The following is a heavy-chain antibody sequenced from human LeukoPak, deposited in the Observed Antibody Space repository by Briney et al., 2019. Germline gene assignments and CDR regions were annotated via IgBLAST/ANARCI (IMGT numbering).Heavy chain of an antibody. CDR2: INHSGST. J-gene: IGHJ4*02. D-gene: IGHD2-15*01. V-gene: IGHV4-34*01. CDR3: ARDRYCSGGNCSPPYYFDY. Sequence: SETLSLTCAVYGGSFSGYYWSWIRQPPGKGLEWIGEINHSGSTNYNPSLKSRVTISVDTSKNQFSLKLSSVTAADTAVYYCARDRYCSGGNCSPPYYFDYWGQGTLVTVSS. CDR1: GGSFSGYY.